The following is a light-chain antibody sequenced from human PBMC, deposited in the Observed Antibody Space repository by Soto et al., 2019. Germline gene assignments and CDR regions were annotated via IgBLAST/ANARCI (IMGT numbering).Light chain of an antibody. J-gene: IGKJ3*01. V-gene: IGKV3-20*01. CDR2: GAS. CDR1: QSVSPY. CDR3: QQYGSSPPVT. Sequence: EIVLTQSPGTLSLSPGERATLSCWASQSVSPYFAWYQHKPGQAPRLRIYGASSRATGIPDRFSGSGSGTDFTLTIRRLEPEDFAVYYCQQYGSSPPVTFGPGTKVDIK.